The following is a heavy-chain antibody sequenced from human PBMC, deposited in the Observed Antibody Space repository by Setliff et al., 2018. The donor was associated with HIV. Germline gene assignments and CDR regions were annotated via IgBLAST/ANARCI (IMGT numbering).Heavy chain of an antibody. CDR2: IKQDGSEK. D-gene: IGHD3-3*01. CDR1: VFTFNNYG. CDR3: ARDVSWRVRTYIDY. V-gene: IGHV3-7*03. J-gene: IGHJ4*02. Sequence: PGGSLRLSCAASVFTFNNYGMNWVRQAPGKGLEWVANIKQDGSEKNYMDSVKGRFTISRDNSKNTLSLQMNSLRAEDTAVYYCARDVSWRVRTYIDYWGQGALVTVSS.